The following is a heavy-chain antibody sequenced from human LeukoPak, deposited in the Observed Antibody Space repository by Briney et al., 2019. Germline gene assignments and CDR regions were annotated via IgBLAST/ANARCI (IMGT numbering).Heavy chain of an antibody. J-gene: IGHJ4*02. CDR1: GYTFTGYY. D-gene: IGHD2-15*01. CDR2: IIPILGIA. V-gene: IGHV1-69*10. Sequence: GASVKVSCKASGYTFTGYYMHWVRQAPGQGLEWMGWIIPILGIANYAQKFQGRVTITADKSTSTAYMELSSLRSEDTAVYYCARDHHVVAAGGQLRYFDYWGQGTLVTVSS. CDR3: ARDHHVVAAGGQLRYFDY.